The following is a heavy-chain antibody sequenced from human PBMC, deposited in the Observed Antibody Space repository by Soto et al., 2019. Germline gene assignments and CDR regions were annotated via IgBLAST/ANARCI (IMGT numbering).Heavy chain of an antibody. CDR1: GFSLATSGLG. CDR2: IYWNDDT. J-gene: IGHJ3*01. D-gene: IGHD3-10*01. CDR3: ARRLTVVPLAFDL. V-gene: IGHV2-5*01. Sequence: SVPTLVNPTQTLTLTCTFSGFSLATSGLGVGWIRQPPGKALEWLALIYWNDDTRYSPSLKNRVTITTDTSKNQVVLTMTDMDPVDTATYYCARRLTVVPLAFDLWGQGTMVTVS.